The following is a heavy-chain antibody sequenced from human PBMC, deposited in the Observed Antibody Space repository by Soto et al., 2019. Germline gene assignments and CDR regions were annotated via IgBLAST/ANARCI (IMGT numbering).Heavy chain of an antibody. CDR1: GVTFSSYG. CDR3: AKIMIVVVEAPNDTFHT. D-gene: IGHD3-22*01. CDR2: ISYDGSNE. J-gene: IGHJ3*02. Sequence: QVQLVESGGGVVKPGRSVRVSCEASGVTFSSYGMHWVRQAPGKGLEWVAVISYDGSNEYYADSMKGRFTISRDNSQNTMYLQINSLRAQDTPVSYCAKIMIVVVEAPNDTFHTWGLGTMVTVCS. V-gene: IGHV3-30*18.